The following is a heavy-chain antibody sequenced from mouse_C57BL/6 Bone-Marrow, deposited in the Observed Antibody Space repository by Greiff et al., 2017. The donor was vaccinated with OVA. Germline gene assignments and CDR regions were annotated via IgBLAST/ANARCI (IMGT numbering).Heavy chain of an antibody. V-gene: IGHV5-15*01. J-gene: IGHJ4*01. CDR2: ISNLAYSI. CDR3: ARHDYYGSSYDDAMDY. CDR1: GFTFSDYG. D-gene: IGHD1-1*01. Sequence: EVNVVESGGGLVQPGGSLKLSCAASGFTFSDYGMAWVRQAPRKGPEWVAFISNLAYSIYYADTVTGRFTISRENAKNTLYLEMSSLRSEDTAMYYCARHDYYGSSYDDAMDYWGQGTSVTVSS.